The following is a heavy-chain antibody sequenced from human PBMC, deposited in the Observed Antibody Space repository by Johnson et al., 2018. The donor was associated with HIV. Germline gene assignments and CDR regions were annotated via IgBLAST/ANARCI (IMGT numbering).Heavy chain of an antibody. J-gene: IGHJ3*02. V-gene: IGHV3-30*03. Sequence: QEQLVESGGGLVQPGGSLRLSCAASGFTFSNYDIHWVRQAPGKGLEWVAFISYDGTNKYYADSVKGRFTISRDNSKNTLYLQMNSLRAEDTAVYYCARGEDGVDAFDIWGQGTMVTVSS. CDR1: GFTFSNYD. CDR2: ISYDGTNK. D-gene: IGHD4-17*01. CDR3: ARGEDGVDAFDI.